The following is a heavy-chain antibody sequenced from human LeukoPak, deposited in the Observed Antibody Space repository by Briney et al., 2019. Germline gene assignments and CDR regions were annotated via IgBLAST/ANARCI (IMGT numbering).Heavy chain of an antibody. D-gene: IGHD2-15*01. J-gene: IGHJ4*02. CDR1: GFTFSNYG. V-gene: IGHV3-30*18. CDR2: ISHDGSNN. Sequence: GRSLRLSCAASGFTFSNYGTHWVRQAPGKGLEWVVVISHDGSNNNYADSVKGRFTISRDNSKNTLYLQMNSLRPEDTAVYYCAKVRVGTAHFDXXXQGTLVTVSS. CDR3: AKVRVGTAHFDX.